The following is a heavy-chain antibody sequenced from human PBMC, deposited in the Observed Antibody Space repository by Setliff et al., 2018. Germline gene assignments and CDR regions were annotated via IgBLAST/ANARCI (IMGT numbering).Heavy chain of an antibody. CDR2: INHSGST. CDR3: ARRPLYHYDFWSNWFDP. Sequence: SETLSLTCAVYGGSFSGYYWSWIRQPPGKGLEWIGEINHSGSTNYNPSLKSRVTISVDTSKNQFSLKLTSVTAADTAVYYCARRPLYHYDFWSNWFDPWGQGTLVTRLL. CDR1: GGSFSGYY. J-gene: IGHJ5*02. D-gene: IGHD3-3*01. V-gene: IGHV4-34*01.